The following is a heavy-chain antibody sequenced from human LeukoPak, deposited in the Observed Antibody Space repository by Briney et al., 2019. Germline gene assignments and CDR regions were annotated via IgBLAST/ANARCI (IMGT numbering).Heavy chain of an antibody. CDR2: IIPICGTA. Sequence: ASVKVSCKASGGTFSSYAISWVRQAPGQGLEWMGRIIPICGTANYAQKFQGRVTITTDESTSTAYMELSSLRSEDTAVYYCAVYYDSSGYYYSYFDYWGQGTLVTVSS. CDR3: AVYYDSSGYYYSYFDY. J-gene: IGHJ4*02. V-gene: IGHV1-69*05. CDR1: GGTFSSYA. D-gene: IGHD3-22*01.